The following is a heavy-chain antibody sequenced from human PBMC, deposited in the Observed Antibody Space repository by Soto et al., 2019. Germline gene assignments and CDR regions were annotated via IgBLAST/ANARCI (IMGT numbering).Heavy chain of an antibody. J-gene: IGHJ6*02. D-gene: IGHD5-18*01. CDR2: IYPGDSDT. CDR3: ARLDSSDYYHYGMDV. Sequence: GESLKISCKGSGYSFTHYWMGWVRQMPGKGLEWMGIIYPGDSDTRYSPSFQGQVTISADKSISTAYLQWSSLKASDTAMYYCARLDSSDYYHYGMDVWGQGTTVTVSS. V-gene: IGHV5-51*01. CDR1: GYSFTHYW.